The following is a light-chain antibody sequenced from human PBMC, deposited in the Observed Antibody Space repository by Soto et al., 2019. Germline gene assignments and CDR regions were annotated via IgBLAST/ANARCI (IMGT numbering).Light chain of an antibody. CDR2: DVS. CDR1: SSDVGSFNY. V-gene: IGLV2-14*01. Sequence: QSVLTQPASVSGSPGQSIAISCTGTSSDVGSFNYVSWYQQHPGKVPKLMIYDVSNRPSGVSDRFSGSKSGNTASLTFSGLQAEDEADYYCSSYTTSSTYVFGTGTKVTVL. J-gene: IGLJ1*01. CDR3: SSYTTSSTYV.